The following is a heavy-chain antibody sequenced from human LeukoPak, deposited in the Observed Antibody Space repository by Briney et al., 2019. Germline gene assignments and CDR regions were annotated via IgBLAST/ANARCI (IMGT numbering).Heavy chain of an antibody. D-gene: IGHD2/OR15-2a*01. CDR2: ISGSGGST. V-gene: IGHV3-23*01. CDR3: AKSTSFYYYYYMDV. Sequence: GGSLRLSCAASGFTFSSYAMSWVRQAPGKGLEWVSAISGSGGSTYYADSVKGRFTISRDNSKNTLYLQMNSLRAEDTAVYYCAKSTSFYYYYYMDVWGKGTTVTISS. CDR1: GFTFSSYA. J-gene: IGHJ6*03.